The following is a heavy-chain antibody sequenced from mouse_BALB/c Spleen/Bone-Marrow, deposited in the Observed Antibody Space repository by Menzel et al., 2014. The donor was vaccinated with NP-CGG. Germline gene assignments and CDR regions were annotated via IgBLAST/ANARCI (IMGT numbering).Heavy chain of an antibody. CDR1: GYSFTGYT. CDR2: INPYNGGT. D-gene: IGHD1-1*01. J-gene: IGHJ3*01. CDR3: ARDYYGSSYGFAY. Sequence: EVKLVESGPELVKPGASMKISCKASGYSFTGYTMNWVKQSHGKNLEWIGLINPYNGGTSYNQKFKGKATLTVDKSSSTAYMELLSLTSEDSAVYYCARDYYGSSYGFAYWGQGTLATVSA. V-gene: IGHV1-18*01.